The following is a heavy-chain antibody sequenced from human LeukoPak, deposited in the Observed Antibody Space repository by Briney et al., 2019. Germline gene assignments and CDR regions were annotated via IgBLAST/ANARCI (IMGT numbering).Heavy chain of an antibody. V-gene: IGHV3-23*01. CDR2: ISGSGGST. Sequence: PGGFLRLSCAASGFTFSSYAMSWVRQAPGKGLEWVSAISGSGGSTYYADSVKGRFTISRDNSKNTLYLQMNSLRAEDTAVYYCAKRYCSSTSCHAFDYWGQGTLVTVSS. J-gene: IGHJ4*02. CDR3: AKRYCSSTSCHAFDY. CDR1: GFTFSSYA. D-gene: IGHD2-2*01.